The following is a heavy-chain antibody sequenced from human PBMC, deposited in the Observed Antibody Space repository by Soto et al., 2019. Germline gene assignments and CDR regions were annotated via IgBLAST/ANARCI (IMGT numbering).Heavy chain of an antibody. CDR1: GFTLSAYW. V-gene: IGHV3-7*05. CDR2: INRDGSKK. J-gene: IGHJ3*02. CDR3: ARDVSPGSSSLYLDAFDI. Sequence: EVQLEESGGDLVQPGGSLGLSCAASGFTLSAYWMTWVRQAPGKGLEWVANINRDGSKKSYLDSVRGRFTISRDNVGNSLYLQMDSLRADDTAVYYCARDVSPGSSSLYLDAFDIWGQGTMVTVSS. D-gene: IGHD6-13*01.